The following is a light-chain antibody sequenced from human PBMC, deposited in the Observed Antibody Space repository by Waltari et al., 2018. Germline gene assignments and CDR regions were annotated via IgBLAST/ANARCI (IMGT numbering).Light chain of an antibody. Sequence: EIVLTQSPGTLSLSPGERATLSCRASQSVSSNYLVWYQQKPGQAPRLLIHGASSRAAGIPDRFSGSGSGTDFILTISRLEAEDFAVYYCQQYGSSPGITFGQGTRLEIK. CDR2: GAS. CDR1: QSVSSNY. J-gene: IGKJ5*01. CDR3: QQYGSSPGIT. V-gene: IGKV3-20*01.